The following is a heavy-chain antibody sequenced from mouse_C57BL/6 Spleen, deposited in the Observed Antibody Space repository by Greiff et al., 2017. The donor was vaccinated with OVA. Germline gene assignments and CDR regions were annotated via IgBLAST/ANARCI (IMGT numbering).Heavy chain of an antibody. CDR3: ARDEGYLSY. Sequence: DVMLVESEGGLVQPGSSMQLSCTASGFTFSDYYMAWVRQVPEKGLEWVANINYDGSSTYYLDSLKSRFIISRDNAKNILYLQMSSLKSEDTATYYCARDEGYLSYWGQGTLVTVSA. J-gene: IGHJ3*01. CDR2: INYDGSST. CDR1: GFTFSDYY. D-gene: IGHD3-1*01. V-gene: IGHV5-16*01.